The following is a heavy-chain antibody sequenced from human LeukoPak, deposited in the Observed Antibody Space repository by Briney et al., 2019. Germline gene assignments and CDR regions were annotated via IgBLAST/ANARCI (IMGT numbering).Heavy chain of an antibody. CDR3: ARHCLPPTDTTPTRFDY. CDR1: GGSISSYY. D-gene: IGHD1-1*01. J-gene: IGHJ4*02. Sequence: PSETLSLTCTVSGGSISSYYWGWIRQPPGKGLEWIGSIYYSGSTYYNPSLKSRVTISVDTSKNQFSLKLSSVTAADTAMYYCARHCLPPTDTTPTRFDYWGQGTPVTVSS. V-gene: IGHV4-39*01. CDR2: IYYSGST.